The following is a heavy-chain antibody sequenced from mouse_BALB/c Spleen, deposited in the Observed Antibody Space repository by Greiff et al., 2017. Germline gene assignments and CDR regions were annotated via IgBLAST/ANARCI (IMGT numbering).Heavy chain of an antibody. CDR1: GFNIKDTY. J-gene: IGHJ4*01. D-gene: IGHD1-1*01. CDR3: ASTTATDY. CDR2: IDPANGNT. V-gene: IGHV14-3*02. Sequence: EVKLMESGAELVKPGASVKLSCTASGFNIKDTYMHWVKQRPEQGLEWIGRIDPANGNTKYDPKFQGKATITADTSSNTAYLQLSSLTSEDTAVYYCASTTATDYWGQGTSVTVSS.